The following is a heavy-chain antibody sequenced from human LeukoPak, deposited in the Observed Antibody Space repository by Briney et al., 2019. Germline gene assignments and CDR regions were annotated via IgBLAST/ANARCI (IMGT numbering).Heavy chain of an antibody. CDR2: INSGSTYT. CDR1: GFTFSSYM. Sequence: GGSLRLSCAASGFTFSSYMMNWVRQAPGKGLEWVSSINSGSTYTYYTESVKGRFTVSRDNAKNSLFLQMNSLRAEDTAVYYCARGLQGYYDSLTGYYRGRYYFDYWGQGTLVTVSS. D-gene: IGHD3-9*01. V-gene: IGHV3-21*04. CDR3: ARGLQGYYDSLTGYYRGRYYFDY. J-gene: IGHJ4*02.